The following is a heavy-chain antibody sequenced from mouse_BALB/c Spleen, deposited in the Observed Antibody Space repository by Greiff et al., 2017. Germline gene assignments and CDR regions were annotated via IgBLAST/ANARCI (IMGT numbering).Heavy chain of an antibody. Sequence: VQLQQSGPELVKPGASVKISCKASGYTFTDYNMHWVKQSHGKSLEWIGYIYPYNGGTGYNQKFKSKATLTVDNSSSTAYMELRSLTSEDSAVYYCARNGNYFYFDYWGQGTTLTVSS. CDR3: ARNGNYFYFDY. CDR2: IYPYNGGT. J-gene: IGHJ2*01. D-gene: IGHD2-1*01. CDR1: GYTFTDYN. V-gene: IGHV1S29*02.